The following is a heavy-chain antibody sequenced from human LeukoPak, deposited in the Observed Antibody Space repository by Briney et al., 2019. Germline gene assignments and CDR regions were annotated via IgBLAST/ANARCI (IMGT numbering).Heavy chain of an antibody. J-gene: IGHJ4*02. Sequence: SETLSLTCAVYGGSFSGYYWSWIRQPPGKGLGWIGEINHSGSTNYNPSLKSRVTISVDTSKNQFSLKLSSVTAADTAVYYCASSEDFDYWGQGTLVTVSS. CDR3: ASSEDFDY. CDR1: GGSFSGYY. CDR2: INHSGST. V-gene: IGHV4-34*01.